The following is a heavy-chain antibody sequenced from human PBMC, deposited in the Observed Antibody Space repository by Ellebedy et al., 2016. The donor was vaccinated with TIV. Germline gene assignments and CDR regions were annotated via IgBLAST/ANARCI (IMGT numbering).Heavy chain of an antibody. D-gene: IGHD2-21*01. J-gene: IGHJ2*01. CDR3: AKIGVVANWYFDV. CDR2: ISRDGTFT. Sequence: GESLKISCAASGFPFSSHGMSWVRQTPEKGLEWGSSISRDGTFTYYTDSVKGRFTISRDNSQSTLFLQVSSLRVEDTGTYYCAKIGVVANWYFDVWGRGTLVAVSS. V-gene: IGHV3-23*01. CDR1: GFPFSSHG.